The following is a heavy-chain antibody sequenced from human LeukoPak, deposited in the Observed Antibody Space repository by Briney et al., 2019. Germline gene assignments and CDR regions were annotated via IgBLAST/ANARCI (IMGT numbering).Heavy chain of an antibody. CDR3: ARMSRLRFLEWLSNHGMDV. CDR1: GGSFSGYY. D-gene: IGHD3-3*01. Sequence: KPSETLSLTCAVYGGSFSGYYWSWIRQPPGKGLEWIGEINHSGSTNYNPSLKSRVTISVDTSKNQFSLKLSSVTAADTAVYYCARMSRLRFLEWLSNHGMDVWGQGTTVTVSS. V-gene: IGHV4-34*01. J-gene: IGHJ6*02. CDR2: INHSGST.